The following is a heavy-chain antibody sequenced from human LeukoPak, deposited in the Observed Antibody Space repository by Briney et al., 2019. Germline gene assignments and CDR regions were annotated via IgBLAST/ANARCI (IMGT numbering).Heavy chain of an antibody. Sequence: GGSLRLSCAASGFNFGDYAMSWVRQVPGKGREWVAILTGSGGRTHYADSVKGRFTISRDNSQNTLFLQMSSLRGDDTALYFCAKMSDPSLVMNWIDPWGQGTRVTVSS. V-gene: IGHV3-23*01. D-gene: IGHD2-8*02. CDR2: LTGSGGRT. J-gene: IGHJ5*02. CDR1: GFNFGDYA. CDR3: AKMSDPSLVMNWIDP.